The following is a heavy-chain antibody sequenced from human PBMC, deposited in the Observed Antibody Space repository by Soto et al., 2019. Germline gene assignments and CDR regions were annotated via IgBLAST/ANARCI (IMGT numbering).Heavy chain of an antibody. Sequence: TSETLSLTCTVSGGSISSDYWSWIRQPPGRGLEWIGYIYYSRSINYNPSLESRVAISVDTSKNQFSLKLSSVTAADTAVYYCAGDGYVSLGLAYWGGGTLVTVHS. J-gene: IGHJ4*02. CDR3: AGDGYVSLGLAY. CDR2: IYYSRSI. D-gene: IGHD3-10*02. CDR1: GGSISSDY. V-gene: IGHV4-59*12.